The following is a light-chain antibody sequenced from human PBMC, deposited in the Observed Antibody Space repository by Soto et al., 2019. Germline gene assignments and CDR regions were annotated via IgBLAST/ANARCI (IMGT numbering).Light chain of an antibody. CDR3: QQYGSSPPLT. CDR2: GAS. CDR1: QSISTY. Sequence: IVMTQSPATLSLSPAEMATVSFMASQSISTYLAWYQQKPGQAPRLLIYGASSRATGIPDRFSGSGSGTDFTLTISRLEPEDFAVYYCQQYGSSPPLTFGGGTKVDI. V-gene: IGKV3-20*01. J-gene: IGKJ4*01.